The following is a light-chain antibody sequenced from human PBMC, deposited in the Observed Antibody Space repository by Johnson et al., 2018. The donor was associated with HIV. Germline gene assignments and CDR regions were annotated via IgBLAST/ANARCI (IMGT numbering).Light chain of an antibody. Sequence: QSVLTQPPSVSAAPGQKVTISCSGSSSNIGNNYVSWYQQLPGTAPKLLIYEKNKRPSGIPDRFSASKSGTSATLDIAGLPTGDEADYYCGTWDSSLTVGVFGSVTKVTVL. J-gene: IGLJ1*01. CDR3: GTWDSSLTVGV. CDR1: SSNIGNNY. V-gene: IGLV1-51*02. CDR2: EKN.